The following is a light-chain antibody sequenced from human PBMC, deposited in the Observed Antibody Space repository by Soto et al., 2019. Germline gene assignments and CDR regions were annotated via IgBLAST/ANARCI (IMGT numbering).Light chain of an antibody. Sequence: QSVLTQPASVSGSPGQSITISCTGTSSDVGGYDYVSWYQQHPDKAPKLIIYEVTDRPSGVSSRFSGSKSGNTASLTISGLQAEEGVVYYCSSLTGGSTGVFGTGTKVTVL. V-gene: IGLV2-14*01. CDR2: EVT. J-gene: IGLJ1*01. CDR3: SSLTGGSTGV. CDR1: SSDVGGYDY.